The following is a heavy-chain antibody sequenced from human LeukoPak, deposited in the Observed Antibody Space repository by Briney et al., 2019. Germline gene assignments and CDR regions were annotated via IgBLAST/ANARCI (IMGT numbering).Heavy chain of an antibody. V-gene: IGHV3-11*04. D-gene: IGHD5-12*01. Sequence: GGSLRLSCAASGFTFSDYYMSWIRQAPGKGPERVSYISSSGSTIYYADSVKGRFTISRDNAKNSLYLQMNSLRAEDTAVYYCARDAVATMDFDYWGQGTLVTVSS. CDR3: ARDAVATMDFDY. CDR2: ISSSGSTI. CDR1: GFTFSDYY. J-gene: IGHJ4*02.